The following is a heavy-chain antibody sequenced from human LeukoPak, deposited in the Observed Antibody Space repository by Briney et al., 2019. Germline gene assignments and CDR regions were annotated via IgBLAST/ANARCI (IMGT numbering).Heavy chain of an antibody. CDR2: ISSSGSIM. CDR1: GFSFLSFE. CDR3: SGQYSSSSVVDY. V-gene: IGHV3-48*03. D-gene: IGHD6-6*01. J-gene: IGHJ4*02. Sequence: PGGSLRLSCAASGFSFLSFEMNWVRQAPGKGLEWVSYISSSGSIMYSADSVRGRFTISRDNAKKLLYLQMNSLRAEDTAIYYCSGQYSSSSVVDYWGQGTLVTVSS.